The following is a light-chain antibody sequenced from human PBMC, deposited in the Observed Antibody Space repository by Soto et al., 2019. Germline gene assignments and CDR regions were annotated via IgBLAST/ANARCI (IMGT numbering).Light chain of an antibody. CDR1: SSDVGSYNL. CDR2: EVS. Sequence: QSALTQPASVSGSPGQSITISCTGTSSDVGSYNLVSWYQQHPGKAPKLMIYEVSKRPSGVSNRSSSSKSGNTASLTISGLQAEDEADCYCCSYAGTLYVFGTGTKVTVL. J-gene: IGLJ1*01. V-gene: IGLV2-23*02. CDR3: CSYAGTLYV.